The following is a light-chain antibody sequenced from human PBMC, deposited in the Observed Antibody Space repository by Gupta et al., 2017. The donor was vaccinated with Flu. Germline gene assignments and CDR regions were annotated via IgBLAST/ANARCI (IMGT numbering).Light chain of an antibody. CDR2: KAS. V-gene: IGKV1-5*03. Sequence: DIQMTQSPSTLSAAVGDRVSITCRASQSISGLLAWYQQRPGEAPNLLIYKASTLKSGVPSRFSASESGTEFTLTINSLQPDDFAVYYCHQYFTYPWAFGQGTK. CDR3: HQYFTYPWA. J-gene: IGKJ1*01. CDR1: QSISGL.